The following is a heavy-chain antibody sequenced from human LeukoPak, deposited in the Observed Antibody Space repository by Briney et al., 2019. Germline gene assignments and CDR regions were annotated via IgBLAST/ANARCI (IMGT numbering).Heavy chain of an antibody. Sequence: PGGSLRLSCAASGFTVSTSAMSWVRQTPGRGLEWVSSISDSGGSTYYAESVKGRFPISRDNSKNPLYLQMNSLRAEDTAVYYCAKHYSGGFFDIWGQGTMVTVSS. V-gene: IGHV3-23*01. CDR2: ISDSGGST. J-gene: IGHJ3*02. CDR1: GFTVSTSA. D-gene: IGHD3-16*01. CDR3: AKHYSGGFFDI.